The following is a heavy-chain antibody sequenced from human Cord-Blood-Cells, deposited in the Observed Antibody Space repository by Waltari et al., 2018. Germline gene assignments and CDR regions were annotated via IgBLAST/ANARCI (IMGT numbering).Heavy chain of an antibody. CDR1: GFTFSSYS. CDR3: ATAHPWDFDY. Sequence: EVQLVESGGGLVKPGGSLRLSCAASGFTFSSYSMNWVRQAPGKGLGWVSSISSSSSYIYYADSVKGRFTISRDNAKNSLYLQMNSLRAEDTAVYYCATAHPWDFDYWDQGTLVTVSS. J-gene: IGHJ4*02. V-gene: IGHV3-21*01. CDR2: ISSSSSYI. D-gene: IGHD3-16*01.